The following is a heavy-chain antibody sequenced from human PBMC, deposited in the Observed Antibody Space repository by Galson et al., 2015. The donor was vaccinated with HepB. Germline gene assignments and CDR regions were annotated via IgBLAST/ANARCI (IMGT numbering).Heavy chain of an antibody. V-gene: IGHV3-23*01. J-gene: IGHJ4*02. D-gene: IGHD3-3*01. Sequence: SLRLSCAASGFRFSNYAMSWVRQAPGKGLEWVSGITGSGGSTYYAASVKGRFTISRDNTKNTLYLQVRGLRADDTAVYYCAKDPIFGASGWFYFDYWGQGTVVTVSS. CDR3: AKDPIFGASGWFYFDY. CDR2: ITGSGGST. CDR1: GFRFSNYA.